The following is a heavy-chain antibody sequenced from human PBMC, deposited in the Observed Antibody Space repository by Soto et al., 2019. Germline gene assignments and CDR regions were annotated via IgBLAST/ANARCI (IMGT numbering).Heavy chain of an antibody. J-gene: IGHJ4*02. D-gene: IGHD6-19*01. CDR1: GYTFSSYG. CDR2: ISGYNGNT. CDR3: ARARGQWLVTTEYDC. Sequence: QVQLVQSGAEVKKPGASVKVSCKASGYTFSSYGISWVRQAPGQGLEWMGWISGYNGNTDYAQNLQGRVTMTTDTFTSTAYMELRSLRSDDTAVYYCARARGQWLVTTEYDCWGQGTLVTVSS. V-gene: IGHV1-18*01.